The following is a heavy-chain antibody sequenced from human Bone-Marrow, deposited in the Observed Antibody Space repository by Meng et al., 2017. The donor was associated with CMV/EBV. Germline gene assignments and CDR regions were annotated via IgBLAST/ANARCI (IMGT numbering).Heavy chain of an antibody. CDR1: GFTFSDYY. Sequence: GESLKISCAASGFTFSDYYMNWIRQAPGKGLEWISYISNRGETIYYADSVKGRFTISRDNAKNTLYLQMNSLRAEDTAVYYCARDAPEYGGNSLSYWGQGTLVTVSS. D-gene: IGHD4-23*01. CDR2: ISNRGETI. J-gene: IGHJ4*02. V-gene: IGHV3-11*04. CDR3: ARDAPEYGGNSLSY.